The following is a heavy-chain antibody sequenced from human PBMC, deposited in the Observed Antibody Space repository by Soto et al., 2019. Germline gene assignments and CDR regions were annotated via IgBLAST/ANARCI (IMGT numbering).Heavy chain of an antibody. CDR2: VVHWGTS. CDR3: ARHIGVTGTRGFDY. CDR1: GASISDNNW. D-gene: IGHD6-19*01. V-gene: IGHV4-4*02. Sequence: QVQLQESGPGLVKPSGTVSLTCAVSGASISDNNWWSWVRQPPGKGLEWIGEVVHWGTSNYNPSLRRPFTISMDKSKNQISLTLSSVTAADSALYYCARHIGVTGTRGFDYWGQGTLVTVSS. J-gene: IGHJ4*02.